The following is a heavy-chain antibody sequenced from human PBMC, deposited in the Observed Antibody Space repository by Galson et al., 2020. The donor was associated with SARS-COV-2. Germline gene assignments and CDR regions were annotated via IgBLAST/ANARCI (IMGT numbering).Heavy chain of an antibody. J-gene: IGHJ4*02. V-gene: IGHV3-30-3*01. CDR2: ISYDGSNK. CDR3: ARDKGPMVRARLDY. Sequence: PGGSLRLSCAASGFTFSSYAMHWVRQAPGKGLEWVAVISYDGSNKYYADSVKGRFTISRDNSKNTLYLQMNSLRAEDTAVYYSARDKGPMVRARLDYWGQGTLVTVSS. D-gene: IGHD3-10*01. CDR1: GFTFSSYA.